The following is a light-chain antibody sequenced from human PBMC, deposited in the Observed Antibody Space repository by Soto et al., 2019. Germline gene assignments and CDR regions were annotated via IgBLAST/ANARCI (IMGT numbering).Light chain of an antibody. Sequence: EIVLTQSPGTLSLSPGERATLPCRASQSVKSSYLAWYQHKPGQAPRLLIYGTSSRATGIPDRFSGSGSGTDFTLTISSLEPEDFAVYYCQQRSNWPPITFGQGTRLEI. CDR2: GTS. CDR1: QSVKSSY. J-gene: IGKJ5*01. V-gene: IGKV3D-20*02. CDR3: QQRSNWPPIT.